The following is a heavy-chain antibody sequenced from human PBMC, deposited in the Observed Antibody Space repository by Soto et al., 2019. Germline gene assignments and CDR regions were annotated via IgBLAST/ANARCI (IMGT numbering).Heavy chain of an antibody. J-gene: IGHJ4*02. CDR3: ARVHLASDY. CDR1: GGSFSGYY. CDR2: INHSGSA. Sequence: PSETLSLTCAVYGGSFSGYYWSWIRQPPGEGLEWIGEINHSGSANYNPSLKSRVTISVDTSKNQFSLKLSSVTAADTAVYYCARVHLASDYWGQGTLVTVSS. V-gene: IGHV4-34*01.